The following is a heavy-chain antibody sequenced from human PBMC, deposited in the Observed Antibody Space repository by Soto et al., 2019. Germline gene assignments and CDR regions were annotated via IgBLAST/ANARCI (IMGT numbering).Heavy chain of an antibody. V-gene: IGHV3-30*18. CDR1: GFTFNNSG. Sequence: GGSLRLSCRVSGFTFNNSGMHWVRQAPGKGLEWMAVISYDGSDKYYADFVKGRVIISRDNSKNTLNLEMNSLRAEDTATYYCVKDRVPGAYGHYYGMDVRAQGTTVTVSS. J-gene: IGHJ6*02. CDR2: ISYDGSDK. D-gene: IGHD5-12*01. CDR3: VKDRVPGAYGHYYGMDV.